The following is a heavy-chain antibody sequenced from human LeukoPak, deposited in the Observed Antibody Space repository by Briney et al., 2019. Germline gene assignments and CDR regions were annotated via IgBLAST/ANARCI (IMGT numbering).Heavy chain of an antibody. CDR3: ARGLGYFDY. V-gene: IGHV4-59*01. J-gene: IGHJ4*02. CDR1: GGSISSYY. D-gene: IGHD6-6*01. Sequence: SETLSLTCTVSGGSISSYYWSWIRQPPGKGLEWIGYIYYSGSTNYNPSLKNRVTISVDTSKNQFSLKLSSVTAADTAVYYCARGLGYFDYWGQGTLVTVSS. CDR2: IYYSGST.